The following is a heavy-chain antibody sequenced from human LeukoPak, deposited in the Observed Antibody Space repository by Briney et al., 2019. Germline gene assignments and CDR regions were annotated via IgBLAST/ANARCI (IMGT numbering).Heavy chain of an antibody. CDR2: ISGSGTTT. J-gene: IGHJ4*02. Sequence: GGSLRLSCAASGFTFSNCGMTWVRQSPGKGLEWVSGISGSGTTTHYADSVKGRFIISRDNSKNTLYLQMNSLRAEYTAIYYCAKKDNTMIGAFDYWGQGTQVTVSS. D-gene: IGHD3-22*01. CDR1: GFTFSNCG. CDR3: AKKDNTMIGAFDY. V-gene: IGHV3-23*01.